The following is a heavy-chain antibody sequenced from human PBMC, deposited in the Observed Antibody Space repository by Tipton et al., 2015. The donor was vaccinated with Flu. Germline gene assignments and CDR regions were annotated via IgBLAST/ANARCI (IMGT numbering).Heavy chain of an antibody. Sequence: LRLSCSVSGGSISSYYWTWIRRPAGKGLEWIGLIYPNGNTNYNASLKSRVTMSLDTSKNQFSLKLSSVTAADTAMYYCARDLGYYYDRGWGFDLWGQGTMVTVSS. CDR3: ARDLGYYYDRGWGFDL. CDR1: GGSISSYY. V-gene: IGHV4-4*07. D-gene: IGHD3-10*02. J-gene: IGHJ3*01. CDR2: IYPNGNT.